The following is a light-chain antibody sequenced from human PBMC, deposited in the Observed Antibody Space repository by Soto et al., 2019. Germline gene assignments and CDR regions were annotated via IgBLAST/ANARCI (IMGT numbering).Light chain of an antibody. J-gene: IGKJ1*01. CDR3: QQYGSSAT. CDR2: GAS. V-gene: IGKV3-20*01. CDR1: QSVSNNY. Sequence: IVLTQSPVPLSLSPGYGATLSCRASQSVSNNYLAWCQQKPGQATRLLIYGASNRATGIPDRFSGSGSGTDFTLNISRLEAEDFAVYYCQQYGSSATFGQGTKVDIK.